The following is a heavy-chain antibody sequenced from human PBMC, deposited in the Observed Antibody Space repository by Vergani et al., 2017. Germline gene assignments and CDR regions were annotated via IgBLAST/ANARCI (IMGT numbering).Heavy chain of an antibody. Sequence: QVQLVHSGAEVKKPGSSVKVSCKASGGTFSSYTISWVRQAPGQGLEWMGRIIPILGIANYAQKFQGRVTITADKSTSTAYMELSSLRSEDTAVYYCAXGYYDSSATDAFDIWGQGTMVTVSS. J-gene: IGHJ3*02. V-gene: IGHV1-69*02. CDR1: GGTFSSYT. CDR3: AXGYYDSSATDAFDI. CDR2: IIPILGIA. D-gene: IGHD3-22*01.